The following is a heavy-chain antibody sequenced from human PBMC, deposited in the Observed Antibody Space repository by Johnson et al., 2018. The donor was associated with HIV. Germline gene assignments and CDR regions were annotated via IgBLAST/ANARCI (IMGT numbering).Heavy chain of an antibody. CDR3: AKAVAARPQGNDCALDI. CDR2: IRYDGSNK. CDR1: GFTFSSYG. D-gene: IGHD6-6*01. Sequence: QMQLVESGGGVVQPGGSLRLSCAASGFTFSSYGMHWVRQAPGKGLEWVAFIRYDGSNKYYADSVKGRFTISRDNSKNTLYLQMNSLRAEDTAVYYCAKAVAARPQGNDCALDIWGQGTMVTVSS. J-gene: IGHJ3*02. V-gene: IGHV3-30*02.